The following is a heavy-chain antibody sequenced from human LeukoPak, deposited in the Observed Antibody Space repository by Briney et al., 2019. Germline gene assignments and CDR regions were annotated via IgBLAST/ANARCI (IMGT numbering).Heavy chain of an antibody. CDR2: IYHSGST. CDR1: GGSISSGGYY. D-gene: IGHD6-19*01. J-gene: IGHJ4*02. Sequence: SQTLSLTCTVSGGSISSGGYYWRWIRQPPGKGLEWIGYIYHSGSTYYNPSLKSRVTISVDRSKNQFSLKLSSVTAADTAVYYCARRSAVADHFDYWGQGTLVTVSS. V-gene: IGHV4-30-2*01. CDR3: ARRSAVADHFDY.